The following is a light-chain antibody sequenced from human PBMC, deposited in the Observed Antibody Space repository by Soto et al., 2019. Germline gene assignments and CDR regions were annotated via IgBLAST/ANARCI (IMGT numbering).Light chain of an antibody. CDR3: QSYDRSLSGYV. Sequence: QSVLAQPPSVSGAPGQRVTISCTGTSSNIGSGYDVHWYQHLPGTAPKLLIYGNTIRPSGVPDRFSGSKSGTSASLAITGLQAEDEADYYCQSYDRSLSGYVLGTGTKVTVL. CDR2: GNT. J-gene: IGLJ1*01. V-gene: IGLV1-40*01. CDR1: SSNIGSGYD.